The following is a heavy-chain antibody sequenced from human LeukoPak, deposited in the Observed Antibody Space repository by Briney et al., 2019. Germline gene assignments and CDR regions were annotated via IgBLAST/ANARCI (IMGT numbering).Heavy chain of an antibody. CDR1: GGSISSYY. Sequence: SETLSLTCTVSGGSISSYYWNWIRQPPGKGLVWIGYIYYSGSTNYNPSLKSRVTILLDTSKNQFSLKLSSVTAADTAVYYCARENCSGGTCYSNSNGMDVWGEGTTVTVSS. V-gene: IGHV4-59*01. J-gene: IGHJ6*02. CDR2: IYYSGST. D-gene: IGHD2-15*01. CDR3: ARENCSGGTCYSNSNGMDV.